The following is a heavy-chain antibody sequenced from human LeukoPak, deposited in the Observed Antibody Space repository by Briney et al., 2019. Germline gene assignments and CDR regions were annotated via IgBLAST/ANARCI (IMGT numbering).Heavy chain of an antibody. V-gene: IGHV3-48*02. Sequence: PGGSLRLSCAASGFTFSSYSMNWVRQAPGKGLEWLSYIGGGGTTIHYADSVKGRFTISRDDAKNSLYLQMNSLRDEDTAVYYCVRDRYYSFDYWGQGTVVTVSP. CDR1: GFTFSSYS. D-gene: IGHD1-26*01. CDR2: IGGGGTTI. CDR3: VRDRYYSFDY. J-gene: IGHJ4*02.